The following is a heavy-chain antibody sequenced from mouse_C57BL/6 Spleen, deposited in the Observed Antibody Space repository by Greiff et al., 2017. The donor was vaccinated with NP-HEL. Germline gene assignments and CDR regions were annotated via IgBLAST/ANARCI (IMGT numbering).Heavy chain of an antibody. CDR1: GYTFTSYW. V-gene: IGHV1-64*01. CDR2: IHPNSGST. J-gene: IGHJ2*01. CDR3: ARHRDYYGSYYFDY. D-gene: IGHD1-1*01. Sequence: QVQLQQPGAELVKPGASVKLSCKASGYTFTSYWMHWVKQRPGQGLEWIGMIHPNSGSTNYNEKFKSKATFTADTSSNTAYMQLSSLTTEDSAIYYCARHRDYYGSYYFDYWGQGTTLTVSS.